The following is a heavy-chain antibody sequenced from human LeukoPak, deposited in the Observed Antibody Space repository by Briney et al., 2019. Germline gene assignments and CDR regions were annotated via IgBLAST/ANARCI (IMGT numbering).Heavy chain of an antibody. CDR2: IDPSGGST. CDR1: GYTFTSYY. Sequence: ASVKVSCKASGYTFTSYYIHWVRQAPGQGLEWMGLIDPSGGSTNYAQKFQGRVTMTRDTSTSTVYMELSSLRSEDTAVYYCARESGGNPATSEDYWGQGTLVTVSS. CDR3: ARESGGNPATSEDY. D-gene: IGHD4-23*01. V-gene: IGHV1-46*01. J-gene: IGHJ4*02.